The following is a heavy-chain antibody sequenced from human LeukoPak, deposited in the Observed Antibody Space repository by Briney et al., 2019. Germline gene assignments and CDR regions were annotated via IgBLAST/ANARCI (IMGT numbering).Heavy chain of an antibody. J-gene: IGHJ4*02. CDR3: ARVKDHYFDY. Sequence: SETLSVTCAVYGGSFSGYYWSWIRQPPGKGLEWIGEINHSGSTNYNPSLKSRVTLSVDTSKNQFSLKLSSVTAADTAVYYCARVKDHYFDYWGQGTLVTVSS. V-gene: IGHV4-34*01. CDR1: GGSFSGYY. CDR2: INHSGST.